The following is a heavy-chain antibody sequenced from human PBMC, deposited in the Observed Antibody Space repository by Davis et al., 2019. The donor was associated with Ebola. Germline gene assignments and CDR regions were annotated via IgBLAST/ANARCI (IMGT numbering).Heavy chain of an antibody. CDR2: IDPSDSYT. J-gene: IGHJ4*02. D-gene: IGHD3-22*01. Sequence: PGGSLRLSCKGSGYSFTSYWISWVRQMPGKGLEWMGRIDPSDSYTNYSPSFQGHVTISADKSISTAYLQWSSLKASDTAMYYCARLPGGIVVVNYFDYWGQGTLVTVSS. V-gene: IGHV5-10-1*01. CDR1: GYSFTSYW. CDR3: ARLPGGIVVVNYFDY.